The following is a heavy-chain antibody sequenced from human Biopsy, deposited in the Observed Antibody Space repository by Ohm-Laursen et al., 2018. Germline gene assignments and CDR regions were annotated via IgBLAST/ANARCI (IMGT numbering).Heavy chain of an antibody. Sequence: SLRLSCSASGFTFSDYYMIWIRQAPGKGLEWVSYISSSGRTMYYADPVKGRFTISRDNANKSLYLQMNSLRAEDTAVYYCATTRSFDNWGQGTLVTVSS. V-gene: IGHV3-11*01. CDR2: ISSSGRTM. D-gene: IGHD5-24*01. CDR3: ATTRSFDN. CDR1: GFTFSDYY. J-gene: IGHJ4*02.